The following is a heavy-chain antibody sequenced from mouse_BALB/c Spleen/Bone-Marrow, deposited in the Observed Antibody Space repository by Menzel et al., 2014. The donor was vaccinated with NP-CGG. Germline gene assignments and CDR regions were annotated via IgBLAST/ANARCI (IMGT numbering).Heavy chain of an antibody. V-gene: IGHV5-17*02. D-gene: IGHD1-1*01. Sequence: EVKLMESGGGLVQPGGSRKLSCAASGFTLSSFGMHWVRQAPEKGLEWVAYISSGSSTIYYADTVKGRFTISRDNPKNTLFLQMTSLRSEDTAMYYCARSGIGYYYGSNSYAMDYWGQGTSVTVSS. CDR1: GFTLSSFG. CDR2: ISSGSSTI. CDR3: ARSGIGYYYGSNSYAMDY. J-gene: IGHJ4*01.